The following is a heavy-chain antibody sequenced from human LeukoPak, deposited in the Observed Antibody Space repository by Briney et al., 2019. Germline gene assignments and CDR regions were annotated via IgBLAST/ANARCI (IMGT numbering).Heavy chain of an antibody. CDR3: ARLGYCSSTSCYFGMDV. J-gene: IGHJ6*02. CDR1: GYSFTSHW. CDR2: IYPGDSDT. Sequence: GESLKISCQGSGYSFTSHWIGWVRQLPGKGLEWMGIIYPGDSDTRYSPSFQGQVTISGDKSISTAYLQWSSLKASDTAMYYSARLGYCSSTSCYFGMDVWGQGTTVTVSS. D-gene: IGHD2-2*01. V-gene: IGHV5-51*01.